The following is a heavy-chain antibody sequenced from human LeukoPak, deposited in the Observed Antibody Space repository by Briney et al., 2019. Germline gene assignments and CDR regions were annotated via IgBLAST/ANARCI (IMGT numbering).Heavy chain of an antibody. CDR2: INGDGRTI. D-gene: IGHD5-18*01. V-gene: IGHV3-74*01. CDR1: GFTLSSYW. J-gene: IGHJ4*02. CDR3: VRVHVGTYMVDIDY. Sequence: GGSLRLSCAASGFTLSSYWMHWVRQAPGKGLVWVSRINGDGRTITYADSVKGRFTISRDTAKNTLYLQMNSLRAEDTAVYYCVRVHVGTYMVDIDYWGQGTLVTVSS.